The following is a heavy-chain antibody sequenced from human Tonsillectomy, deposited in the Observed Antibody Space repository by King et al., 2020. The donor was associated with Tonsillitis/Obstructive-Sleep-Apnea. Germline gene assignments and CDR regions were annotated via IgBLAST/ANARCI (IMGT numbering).Heavy chain of an antibody. J-gene: IGHJ1*01. D-gene: IGHD2-2*01. V-gene: IGHV3-53*01. CDR2: IYSGGST. CDR1: GFTVSSNY. CDR3: ARGVTSSTSWQDFQH. Sequence: VQLVQSGGGLIQPGGSLRLSCAASGFTVSSNYVSWVRQAPGKGLEWVSGIYSGGSTYYADSVKGRFTTSRDNSKNTLYLQMNSLRAEDTAVYYCARGVTSSTSWQDFQHWGQGTLVTVSS.